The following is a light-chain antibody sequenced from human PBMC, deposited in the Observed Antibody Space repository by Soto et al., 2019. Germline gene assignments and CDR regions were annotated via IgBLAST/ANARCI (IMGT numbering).Light chain of an antibody. CDR1: QSVSSTY. J-gene: IGKJ5*01. V-gene: IGKV3-20*01. Sequence: EAVLTHSPATLSLSPWERATLSCRASQSVSSTYLAWYQQQPVQAPRHLMSGTSNRATGTPDRFSGSGAWTNFTLTISRLEPEDFAVYYCQQYGSPPITFGQGTRLEIK. CDR2: GTS. CDR3: QQYGSPPIT.